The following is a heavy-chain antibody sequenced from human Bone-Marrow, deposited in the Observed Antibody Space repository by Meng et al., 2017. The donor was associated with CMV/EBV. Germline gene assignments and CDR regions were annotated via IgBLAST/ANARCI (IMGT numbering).Heavy chain of an antibody. J-gene: IGHJ6*02. V-gene: IGHV4-34*01. CDR1: GGSFSGYY. Sequence: AGSLRLSCAVYGGSFSGYYWSWNRQPPGKGREWIGEINHSGSTNYNPSLKSRVTISVDTTKSQFSLKLGSVTAADTAVYYCARNPPETPYDFFLWVYYYYDMDVWGQGTTVTVSS. CDR3: ARNPPETPYDFFLWVYYYYDMDV. D-gene: IGHD3-3*01. CDR2: INHSGST.